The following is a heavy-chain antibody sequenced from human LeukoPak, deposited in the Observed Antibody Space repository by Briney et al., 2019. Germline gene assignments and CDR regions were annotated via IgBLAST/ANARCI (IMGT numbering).Heavy chain of an antibody. D-gene: IGHD5-24*01. Sequence: HWASVKVSCKASGYTFTSYGISWVRQAPGQGLEWMGWISAYSGNTNYAQKLQGRVTMTTDTSTSTAYMELRSLRSDDTAVYYCARGRRDGYNLFYWGQGTLVTVSS. J-gene: IGHJ4*02. V-gene: IGHV1-18*01. CDR3: ARGRRDGYNLFY. CDR1: GYTFTSYG. CDR2: ISAYSGNT.